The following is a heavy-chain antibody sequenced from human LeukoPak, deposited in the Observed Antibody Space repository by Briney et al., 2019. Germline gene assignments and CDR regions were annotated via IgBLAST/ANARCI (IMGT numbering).Heavy chain of an antibody. D-gene: IGHD6-19*01. J-gene: IGHJ4*02. V-gene: IGHV4-39*07. Sequence: SETLSLTCTVSGGSINSSSYYWGWIRQPPGKGLEWIGSIYYSGSAYYNPSLKSRVTISVDTSKNQFSLKLSSVTAADTAVYYCARDSLIAVAGTYWGQGTLVTVSS. CDR3: ARDSLIAVAGTY. CDR2: IYYSGSA. CDR1: GGSINSSSYY.